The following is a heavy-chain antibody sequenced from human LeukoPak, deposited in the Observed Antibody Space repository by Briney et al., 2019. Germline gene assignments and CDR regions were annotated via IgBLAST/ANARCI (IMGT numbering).Heavy chain of an antibody. CDR2: FALEDGEK. CDR1: GYTLSDLT. Sequence: ASVNVCCTVSGYTLSDLTMHWVRQAPGKGLEWMGSFALEDGEKVYAQKFKGRVTMTEDTSTDTAYMELSSLRSEDTAVYYCASAFAGNLVDDWGQGTLATVSS. CDR3: ASAFAGNLVDD. V-gene: IGHV1-24*01. J-gene: IGHJ4*02. D-gene: IGHD1-14*01.